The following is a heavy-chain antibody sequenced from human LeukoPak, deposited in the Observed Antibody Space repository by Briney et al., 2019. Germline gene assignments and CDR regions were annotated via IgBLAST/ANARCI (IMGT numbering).Heavy chain of an antibody. D-gene: IGHD6-19*01. J-gene: IGHJ4*02. CDR3: ARGRGSSGWPFDY. Sequence: SETLSLTCAVYGGSFSGYHWSWIRQPPGKGLEWIGEINHSGSTNYNPSLKSRVTISVDTSKNQFSQKLSSVTAADSAVYYCARGRGSSGWPFDYWGQGTLVTVSS. V-gene: IGHV4-34*01. CDR2: INHSGST. CDR1: GGSFSGYH.